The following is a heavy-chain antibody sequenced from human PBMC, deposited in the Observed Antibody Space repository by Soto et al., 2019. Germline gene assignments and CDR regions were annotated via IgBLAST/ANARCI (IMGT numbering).Heavy chain of an antibody. CDR2: IFSNDKK. Sequence: QVTLKESGPVLVKPTETLTLTCAVSGFSLSNAGMGVSWIRQPPGKALEWLAHIFSNDKKSYSAALKGRLTIYKDTTKTQVVLIMTNMDPADTATYYWARIQPGDEGGYFDYWGQATLVTVSS. J-gene: IGHJ4*02. V-gene: IGHV2-26*01. D-gene: IGHD2-15*01. CDR1: GFSLSNAGMG. CDR3: ARIQPGDEGGYFDY.